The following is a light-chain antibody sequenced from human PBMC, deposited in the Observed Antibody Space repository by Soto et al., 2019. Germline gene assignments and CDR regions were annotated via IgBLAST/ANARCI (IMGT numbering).Light chain of an antibody. CDR3: SSFESGRTIYI. Sequence: VQSQPASGSRSPGPSVPSSGTGSSSDIGRYRYVSWYQHHPGKAPKLIIYEVSNRPSGVSNRFSGSKSGNTASLTISGLQAEDEADHHCSSFESGRTIYIFGNGTKVTVL. CDR1: SSDIGRYRY. CDR2: EVS. J-gene: IGLJ1*01. V-gene: IGLV2-14*01.